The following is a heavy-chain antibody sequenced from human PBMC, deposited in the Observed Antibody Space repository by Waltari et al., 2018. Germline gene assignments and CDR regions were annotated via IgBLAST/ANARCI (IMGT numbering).Heavy chain of an antibody. Sequence: EVQLVESGGGLVQPGGSLRLSCAASGFTFSDHYMDWVRQAPGKGLEWVGRSRDKAHSYTTEYAASVKGRFTISRDDSKKSLYLQMNSLKTEDTAVYYCVVLPPGASYFDDWGQGTLVTVSP. D-gene: IGHD2-2*01. J-gene: IGHJ4*02. CDR2: SRDKAHSYTT. CDR3: VVLPPGASYFDD. V-gene: IGHV3-72*01. CDR1: GFTFSDHY.